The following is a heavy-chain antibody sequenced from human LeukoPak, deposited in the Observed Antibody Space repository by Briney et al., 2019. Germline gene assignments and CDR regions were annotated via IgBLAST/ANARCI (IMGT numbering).Heavy chain of an antibody. J-gene: IGHJ4*02. CDR3: ARDLTMVRGVIMGY. Sequence: ASVTVSCTASGYTFTSYYMHWVRQAPGQGLEWMGIINPSGGSTSCAQKFQGRVTMTRDTSTSTVYMELSSLRSEDTAVYYCARDLTMVRGVIMGYWGQGTLVTVSS. CDR1: GYTFTSYY. D-gene: IGHD3-10*01. V-gene: IGHV1-46*01. CDR2: INPSGGST.